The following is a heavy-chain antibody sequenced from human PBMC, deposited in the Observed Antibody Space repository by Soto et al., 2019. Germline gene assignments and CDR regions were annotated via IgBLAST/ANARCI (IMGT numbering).Heavy chain of an antibody. Sequence: PGGSLRLSCAASGFSFNNYAMAWVRQAPGRGLEWVSAISSSADITFDADSVKGRFSISRDNSKSTLYLHMNSLRAEDTAVYYCAKDYGRRGYNWILDHWGQGALVTVSS. D-gene: IGHD1-1*01. CDR3: AKDYGRRGYNWILDH. CDR1: GFSFNNYA. J-gene: IGHJ4*02. CDR2: ISSSADIT. V-gene: IGHV3-23*01.